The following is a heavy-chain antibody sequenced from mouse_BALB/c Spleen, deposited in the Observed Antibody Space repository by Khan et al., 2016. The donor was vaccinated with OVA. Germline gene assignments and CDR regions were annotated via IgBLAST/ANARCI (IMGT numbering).Heavy chain of an antibody. V-gene: IGHV1-20*02. CDR2: INPHIGET. D-gene: IGHD1-1*01. CDR3: ARICGSDFDY. J-gene: IGHJ2*01. CDR1: GHSFTGYF. Sequence: VQLKQSGPELVKPGASVKISCKASGHSFTGYFMHWVMQSHGKSLEWIGRINPHIGETPYNQKFKDKATLTVDESSSTAYMQLRSLASEDSAVYYCARICGSDFDYWGQGTTLTVSS.